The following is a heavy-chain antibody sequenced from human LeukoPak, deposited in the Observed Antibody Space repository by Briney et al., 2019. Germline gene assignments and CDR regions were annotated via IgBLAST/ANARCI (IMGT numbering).Heavy chain of an antibody. Sequence: GASVKVSCKASGGTFSSYAISWVRQAPGQGLEWMGGIIPIFGTANYAQKFQGRVTITADESTSTAYMELSGLRSEDTAVYYCARFSAGVVVSKRLPYGMDVWGQGTTVTVSS. D-gene: IGHD3-22*01. V-gene: IGHV1-69*13. CDR3: ARFSAGVVVSKRLPYGMDV. CDR1: GGTFSSYA. CDR2: IIPIFGTA. J-gene: IGHJ6*02.